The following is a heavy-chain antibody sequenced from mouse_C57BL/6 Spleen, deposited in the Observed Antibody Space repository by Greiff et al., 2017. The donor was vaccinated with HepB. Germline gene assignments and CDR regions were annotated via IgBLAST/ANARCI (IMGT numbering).Heavy chain of an antibody. CDR1: GYTFTSYW. J-gene: IGHJ2*01. D-gene: IGHD2-4*01. V-gene: IGHV1-69*01. Sequence: QVQLKQPGAELVMPGASVKLSCKASGYTFTSYWMHWVKQRPGQGLEWIGEIDPSDSYTNYNQKFKGKSTLTVDKSSSTAYMQLSSLTSEDSAVYYCARLGSYDYDDYWGQGTTLTVSS. CDR3: ARLGSYDYDDY. CDR2: IDPSDSYT.